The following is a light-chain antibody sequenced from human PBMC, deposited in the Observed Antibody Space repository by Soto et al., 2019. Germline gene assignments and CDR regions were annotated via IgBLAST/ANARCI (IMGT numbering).Light chain of an antibody. CDR2: STS. J-gene: IGKJ1*01. V-gene: IGKV3-20*01. Sequence: EIVLTQSPATLSLSPGDRATLSCRASQSLSVSYIAWYQQKPGQAPRLLIYSTSTRAAGIPDRFTGRGSGTHFTLAISRLEPEDFAVYYCHQFGGSPQTFGQGTTVEV. CDR3: HQFGGSPQT. CDR1: QSLSVSY.